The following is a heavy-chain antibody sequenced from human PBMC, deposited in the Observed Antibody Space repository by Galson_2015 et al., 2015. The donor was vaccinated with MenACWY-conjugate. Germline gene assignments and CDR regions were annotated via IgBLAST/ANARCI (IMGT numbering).Heavy chain of an antibody. D-gene: IGHD2-2*01. J-gene: IGHJ5*02. CDR2: INAGNGNT. CDR1: GYTFTIYS. V-gene: IGHV1-3*01. CDR3: ARVSCSSTSCSFFWFDP. Sequence: SVTFSCTSSGYTFTIYSMHFFLHSPGQRLEWMGWINAGNGNTKYSQEFQGRVTITRDTSASTAYMELSSLRSEDTAVYYCARVSCSSTSCSFFWFDPWGQGTLVTVSS.